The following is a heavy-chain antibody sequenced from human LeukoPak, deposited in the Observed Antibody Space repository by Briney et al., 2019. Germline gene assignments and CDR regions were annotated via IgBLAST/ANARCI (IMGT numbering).Heavy chain of an antibody. J-gene: IGHJ6*03. Sequence: PSETLSLTCTVSGGSISSYYWSWIRQPPGKGLEWIGYIYYSGSTNYNPSLKSRVTISVDTPKNQFSLKLSSVTAADTAVYYCARVEIKPDNYDFWSGYYKNYYMDVWGKGTTVTVSS. CDR3: ARVEIKPDNYDFWSGYYKNYYMDV. CDR2: IYYSGST. V-gene: IGHV4-59*01. D-gene: IGHD3-3*01. CDR1: GGSISSYY.